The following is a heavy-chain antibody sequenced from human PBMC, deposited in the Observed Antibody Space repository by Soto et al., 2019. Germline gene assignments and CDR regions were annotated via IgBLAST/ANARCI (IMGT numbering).Heavy chain of an antibody. CDR1: GFTFSSYG. D-gene: IGHD1-26*01. J-gene: IGHJ4*02. CDR3: AKVPDSGSNYFLFNY. Sequence: QVQLVESGGGVVQPGRSLRLSCAASGFTFSSYGMHWVRQAPGKGLEWVAVISYDGSNKYYADSVKGRFTISRDNSKNTLYLQMNILRAEDTAMYYFAKVPDSGSNYFLFNYGGQGTLVIVSS. CDR2: ISYDGSNK. V-gene: IGHV3-30*18.